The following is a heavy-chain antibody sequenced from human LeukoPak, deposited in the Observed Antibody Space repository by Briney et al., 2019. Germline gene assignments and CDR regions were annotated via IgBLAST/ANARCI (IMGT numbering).Heavy chain of an antibody. V-gene: IGHV3-30*18. CDR2: ISYDGSNK. Sequence: GGFLRLSCAASGFTFSSYGMHWVRQAPGKGLEWVAVISYDGSNKYYADSVKGRFTISRDNSKNTLYLQMNSLRAEDTAVYYCAKDRYCSGGSCYALDYWGQGTLVTVSS. CDR1: GFTFSSYG. J-gene: IGHJ4*02. CDR3: AKDRYCSGGSCYALDY. D-gene: IGHD2-15*01.